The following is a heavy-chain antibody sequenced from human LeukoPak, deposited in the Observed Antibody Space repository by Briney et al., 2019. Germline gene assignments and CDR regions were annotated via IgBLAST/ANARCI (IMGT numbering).Heavy chain of an antibody. D-gene: IGHD3-16*01. V-gene: IGHV4-4*07. CDR2: IYTNGIS. Sequence: PSETLSLTCTVSGGSIRSYYWTWIRQPAGKGLEWIGRIYTNGISNHNPSSKSRVSLSQDTSKNQFSLKVSSVTAADTAVYYCARALGGDTDYWGQGILVTVSS. J-gene: IGHJ4*02. CDR3: ARALGGDTDY. CDR1: GGSIRSYY.